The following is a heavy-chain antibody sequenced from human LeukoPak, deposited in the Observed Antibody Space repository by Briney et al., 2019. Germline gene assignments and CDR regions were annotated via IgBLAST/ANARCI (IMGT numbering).Heavy chain of an antibody. CDR1: GFTVSSNY. Sequence: GGSLRLSCAASGFTVSSNYMSWVRQAPGKGLEWVSVIYSGGSTYYADSVKGRFTISRDNSKNTLYLQMNSLRAEDTAVYYCARALSSSLVTYDYWGQGTLVTVSS. V-gene: IGHV3-53*01. J-gene: IGHJ4*02. CDR3: ARALSSSLVTYDY. D-gene: IGHD6-13*01. CDR2: IYSGGST.